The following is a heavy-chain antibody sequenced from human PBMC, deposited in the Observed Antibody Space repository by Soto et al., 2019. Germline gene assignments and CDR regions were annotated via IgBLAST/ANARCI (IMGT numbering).Heavy chain of an antibody. CDR2: IYYSGST. V-gene: IGHV4-39*01. CDR3: ERHVITMVRGAIDY. CDR1: GFSISSSIYY. D-gene: IGHD3-10*01. Sequence: PSETMSLTCTVSGFSISSSIYYWGWIRPPPGKGLEWIGSIYYSGSTYYNPSLKSRVTISVDTSKNQFSLKLSSVTAADTAVYYCERHVITMVRGAIDYWGQGTLVTVSS. J-gene: IGHJ4*02.